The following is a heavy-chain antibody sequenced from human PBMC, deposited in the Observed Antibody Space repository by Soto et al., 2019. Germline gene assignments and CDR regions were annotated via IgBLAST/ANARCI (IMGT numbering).Heavy chain of an antibody. D-gene: IGHD5-12*01. CDR1: GFTFSSYG. V-gene: IGHV3-33*01. Sequence: GGSLRLSCAASGFTFSSYGMHWVRQAPGKGLEWVAVIWYDGSNKYYADSVKGRFTISRDNSKNTLYLQMNSLRAEDTAVYYCARDIQSLDGYNPPGPHXWGQGTLLTVSX. J-gene: IGHJ4*02. CDR3: ARDIQSLDGYNPPGPHX. CDR2: IWYDGSNK.